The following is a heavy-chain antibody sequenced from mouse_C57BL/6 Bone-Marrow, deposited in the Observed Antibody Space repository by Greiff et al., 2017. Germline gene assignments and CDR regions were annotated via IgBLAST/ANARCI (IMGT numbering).Heavy chain of an antibody. Sequence: QVQLQQSGPELVKPGASVKLSCKASGYAFSSSWMNWVKQRPGQGLEWIGRIYPGDGDTNYNGKFKGKATLTADKSSSTAYMPLSSLTSEDSAVYVCARGGWATVEWFADWGQGTLVTVSA. V-gene: IGHV1-82*01. CDR3: ARGGWATVEWFAD. J-gene: IGHJ3*01. CDR2: IYPGDGDT. D-gene: IGHD1-1*01. CDR1: GYAFSSSW.